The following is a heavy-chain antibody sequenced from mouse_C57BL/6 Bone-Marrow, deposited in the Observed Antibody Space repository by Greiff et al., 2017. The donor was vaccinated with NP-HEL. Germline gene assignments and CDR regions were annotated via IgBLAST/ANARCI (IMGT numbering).Heavy chain of an antibody. CDR3: ARMGYDGYYTMAY. CDR2: ILPGSGST. Sequence: VKLQQSGAELMKPGASVKLSCKATGYTFTGYWIEWVKQRPGHGLEWIGEILPGSGSTNYNEKFKGKATFTADTSSNTAYMQLSSLTTEDSAIYYCARMGYDGYYTMAYWGQGTLVTVSA. J-gene: IGHJ3*01. CDR1: GYTFTGYW. D-gene: IGHD2-3*01. V-gene: IGHV1-9*01.